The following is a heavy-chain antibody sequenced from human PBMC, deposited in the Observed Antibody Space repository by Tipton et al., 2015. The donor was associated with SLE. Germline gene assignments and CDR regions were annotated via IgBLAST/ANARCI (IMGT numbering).Heavy chain of an antibody. CDR2: IYHSGST. J-gene: IGHJ4*02. Sequence: TLSLTCAVSGGPISSSNWWSWVRQPPGKGLEWIGEIYHSGSTNYNPSLESRVIMSLDMSKSQFSLRLNSVTAADTAVYYCTRTGTNGGFWGQGTLVTVSS. D-gene: IGHD2-8*01. CDR3: TRTGTNGGF. V-gene: IGHV4-4*02. CDR1: GGPISSSNW.